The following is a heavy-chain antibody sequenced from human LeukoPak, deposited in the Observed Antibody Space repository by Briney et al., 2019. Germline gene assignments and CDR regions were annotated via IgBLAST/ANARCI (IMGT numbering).Heavy chain of an antibody. D-gene: IGHD3-10*01. CDR3: ARYGPRWYFDL. V-gene: IGHV4-59*01. J-gene: IGHJ2*01. CDR2: IFYSGST. Sequence: SETLSLTCTVSVGSISNYYWSWIRQPPWKGLEWVGYIFYSGSTNYNPSLKSRVTMSVSTSKNQFSLKVSSVTAADTAVYYCARYGPRWYFDLWGRGTLVTVSS. CDR1: VGSISNYY.